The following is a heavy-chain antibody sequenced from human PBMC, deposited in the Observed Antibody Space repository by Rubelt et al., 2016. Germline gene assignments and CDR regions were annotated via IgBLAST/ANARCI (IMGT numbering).Heavy chain of an antibody. V-gene: IGHV7-4-1*02. CDR3: ARDGGSRWYPFDY. D-gene: IGHD6-13*01. CDR1: GYSFSNYA. Sequence: QVQVVQSGPELKKPGASVKVSYKASGYSFSNYAMSWVRQAPGQGLEWMGWINTITGKPVYARGVTGRVCVAWDTAVRTAYLEISSLKAGDTAGFYCARDGGSRWYPFDYWGQGTPVTVSS. J-gene: IGHJ4*01. CDR2: INTITGKP.